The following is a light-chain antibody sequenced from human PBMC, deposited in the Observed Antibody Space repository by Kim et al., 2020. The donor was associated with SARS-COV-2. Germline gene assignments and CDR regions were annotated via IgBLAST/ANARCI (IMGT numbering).Light chain of an antibody. V-gene: IGLV3-19*01. CDR1: SLRIYY. CDR2: GKN. J-gene: IGLJ2*01. Sequence: SSELTQDPAVSVALGQTVRITCQGDSLRIYYATWYQQKPGQAPILVIYGKNNRPSGIPDRFSGSSSGNTASLTITGTQAGDEADYYCNSRDSNDNVVFGGGTQLTVL. CDR3: NSRDSNDNVV.